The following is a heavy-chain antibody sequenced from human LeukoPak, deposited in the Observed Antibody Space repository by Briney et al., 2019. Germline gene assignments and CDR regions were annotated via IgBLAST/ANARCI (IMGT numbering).Heavy chain of an antibody. J-gene: IGHJ6*02. CDR2: TRNKANSYTT. CDR1: GFTFSDHY. CDR3: ATMIEPRYYYYYGMDV. Sequence: GGSLRLSCAASGFTFSDHYMDWVRQAPGKGLEWVGRTRNKANSYTTEYAASVKGRFTISRDDSKNSLYLQMNSLKTEDTAVYYCATMIEPRYYYYYGMDVWGQGTTVTVSS. D-gene: IGHD3-22*01. V-gene: IGHV3-72*01.